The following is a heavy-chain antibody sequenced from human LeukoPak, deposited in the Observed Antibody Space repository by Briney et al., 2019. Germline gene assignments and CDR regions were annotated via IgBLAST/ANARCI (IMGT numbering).Heavy chain of an antibody. CDR1: GGFISNSTYY. Sequence: SETLSLTCTVSGGFISNSTYYWGWIRQPPGKGLEWIASIYYTGSTNYNPSLKSRVTISVDTSKNQFSLKLSSVTAADTAVYHCARSLKYGAVTTYSWFDPWGQGTLVIVSS. CDR3: ARSLKYGAVTTYSWFDP. V-gene: IGHV4-39*01. CDR2: IYYTGST. D-gene: IGHD4-17*01. J-gene: IGHJ5*02.